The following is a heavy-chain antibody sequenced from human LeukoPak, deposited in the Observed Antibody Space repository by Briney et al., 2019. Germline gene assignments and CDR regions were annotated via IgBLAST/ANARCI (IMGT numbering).Heavy chain of an antibody. D-gene: IGHD3-3*01. J-gene: IGHJ5*02. CDR3: ARGYYDFWSGYYAAGGFDP. CDR2: IYYSGST. Sequence: PSETLSLTCTVSGGSISSYYWSWIRQPPGMGLEWIGYIYYSGSTNYNPSLKSRVTISVDTSKNQFSLKLSSVTAADTAVYYCARGYYDFWSGYYAAGGFDPWGQGTLVTVSS. V-gene: IGHV4-59*01. CDR1: GGSISSYY.